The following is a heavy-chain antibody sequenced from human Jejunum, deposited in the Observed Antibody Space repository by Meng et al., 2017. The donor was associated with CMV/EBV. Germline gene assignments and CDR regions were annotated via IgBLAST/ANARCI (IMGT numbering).Heavy chain of an antibody. CDR1: GYY. CDR3: ARAMMFRDSPPTLFVPYGFDY. J-gene: IGHJ4*02. D-gene: IGHD3-10*02. Sequence: GYYLHWLRQAPGQGLEWLGWISPNDGDTRYAQRFLGRVTMTRDTSINTAYLDLSRLRSDDTAVYYCARAMMFRDSPPTLFVPYGFDYWGPGTLVTVSS. CDR2: ISPNDGDT. V-gene: IGHV1-2*02.